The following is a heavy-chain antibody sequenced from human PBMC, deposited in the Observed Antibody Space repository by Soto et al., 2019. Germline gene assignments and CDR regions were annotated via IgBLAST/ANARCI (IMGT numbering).Heavy chain of an antibody. CDR2: ISYDGSNK. CDR1: GFTFSSYG. V-gene: IGHV3-30*18. D-gene: IGHD2-21*01. CDR3: AKDPLFKAISYGMDV. Sequence: PGGSLRLSCAASGFTFSSYGMHWVRQAPGKGLEWVAVISYDGSNKYYADSVKGRFTISRGNSKNTLYLQMNSLRAEDTAVYYCAKDPLFKAISYGMDVWGQGTTVTVSS. J-gene: IGHJ6*02.